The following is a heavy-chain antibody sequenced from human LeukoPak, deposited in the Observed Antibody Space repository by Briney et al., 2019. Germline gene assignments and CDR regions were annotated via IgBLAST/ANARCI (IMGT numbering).Heavy chain of an antibody. J-gene: IGHJ5*02. CDR1: GGSISSGGYY. Sequence: SQTLSLTCTVSGGSISSGGYYWSWIRQHPGKGLEWIGYIYYSGSTYYNPSLKSRVTISVDTSKNQFSLKLSSVTAADTAVYYCARMGYSYGSNWFDPWGQGTLVTVSS. V-gene: IGHV4-31*03. CDR3: ARMGYSYGSNWFDP. D-gene: IGHD5-18*01. CDR2: IYYSGST.